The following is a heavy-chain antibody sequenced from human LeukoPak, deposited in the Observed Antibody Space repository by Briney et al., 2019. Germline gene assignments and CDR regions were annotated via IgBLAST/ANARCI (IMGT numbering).Heavy chain of an antibody. V-gene: IGHV7-4-1*02. CDR1: GYTFTSYA. J-gene: IGHJ6*03. CDR2: INTNTGNP. D-gene: IGHD1-1*01. CDR3: ARVSRPDWNDLNYMDV. Sequence: ASVKVSCKASGYTFTSYAMNWVRQAPGQGLEWMGWINTNTGNPTYAQGSTGRFVFSLDTSVSTAYLQISSLKAEDTAVYYCARVSRPDWNDLNYMDVWGKGTTVTISS.